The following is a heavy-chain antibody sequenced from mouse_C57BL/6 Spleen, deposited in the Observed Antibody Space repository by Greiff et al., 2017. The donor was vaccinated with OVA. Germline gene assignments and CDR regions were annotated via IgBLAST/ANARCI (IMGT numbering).Heavy chain of an antibody. J-gene: IGHJ2*01. CDR2: IYPGDGDT. D-gene: IGHD1-1*01. CDR1: GYAFSSYW. CDR3: ARDYYGSSPHFDY. Sequence: QVQLQQSGAELVKPGASVKISCKASGYAFSSYWMNWVKQRPGKGLEWIGQIYPGDGDTNYNGKFKGKATLTADKSSSTAYMQLSSLTSEDSAVYFCARDYYGSSPHFDYWGQGTTLTVSS. V-gene: IGHV1-80*01.